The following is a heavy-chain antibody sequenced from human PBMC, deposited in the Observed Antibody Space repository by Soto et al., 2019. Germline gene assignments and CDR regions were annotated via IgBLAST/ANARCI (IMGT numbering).Heavy chain of an antibody. D-gene: IGHD3-3*01. CDR1: GFTFSSYA. J-gene: IGHJ6*02. Sequence: QVQLVESGGGVVQHGRSLRLSCAASGFTFSSYAMHWVRQAPGKGLEWVAVISYDGSNKYYADSVKGRFTISRDNSKNTLYLQMDSVRAEDTAVYYSAREGEGFWMGYYKAYYYGMDVWGQGTTVTVSS. CDR3: AREGEGFWMGYYKAYYYGMDV. CDR2: ISYDGSNK. V-gene: IGHV3-30-3*01.